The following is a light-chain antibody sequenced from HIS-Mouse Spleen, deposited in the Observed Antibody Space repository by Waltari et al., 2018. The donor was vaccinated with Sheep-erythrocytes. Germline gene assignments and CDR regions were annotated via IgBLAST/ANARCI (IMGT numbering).Light chain of an antibody. J-gene: IGLJ2*01. Sequence: QSALTQPRSVSGSPGQSVTISCTGTSRDVGGYNYVPRYQQHPGKAPKLMIYDVSKRPSGVPDRFSGSKSGNTASLTISGLQAEDEADYYCCSYAGSYTLVFGGGTKLTVL. CDR1: SRDVGGYNY. V-gene: IGLV2-11*01. CDR3: CSYAGSYTLV. CDR2: DVS.